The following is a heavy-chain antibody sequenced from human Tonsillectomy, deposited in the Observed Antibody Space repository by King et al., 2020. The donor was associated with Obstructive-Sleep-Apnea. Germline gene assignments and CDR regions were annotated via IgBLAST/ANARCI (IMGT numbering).Heavy chain of an antibody. D-gene: IGHD2-2*01. CDR1: GGSISSGDYY. Sequence: VQLQESGPGLVKPSQTLSLTCTVSGGSISSGDYYWSWIRQPPGTGLEWIGYIYYSGSTYYNPSLKSRVTISVDTSKNQFSLKLSSVTAADTAVYYCARECSSTSCYYYYGMDVWGQGTTVTVSS. J-gene: IGHJ6*02. CDR2: IYYSGST. CDR3: ARECSSTSCYYYYGMDV. V-gene: IGHV4-30-4*01.